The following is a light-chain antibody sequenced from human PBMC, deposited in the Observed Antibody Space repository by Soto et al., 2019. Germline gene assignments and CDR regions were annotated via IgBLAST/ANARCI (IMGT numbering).Light chain of an antibody. CDR3: QQYGSSTGT. J-gene: IGKJ1*01. CDR2: DAS. V-gene: IGKV3-11*01. Sequence: EVVLTHSPATLSLSPGERATLSCRASQSVGSYLAWYQQKPGQAPRLLIYDASNRATGIPARFSGSGSGADFTLTISSLEPEDFAVYYCQQYGSSTGTCGQGTKVDIK. CDR1: QSVGSY.